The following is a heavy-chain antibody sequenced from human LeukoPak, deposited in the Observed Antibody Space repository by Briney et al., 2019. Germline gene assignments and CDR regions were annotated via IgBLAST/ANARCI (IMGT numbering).Heavy chain of an antibody. J-gene: IGHJ4*02. CDR3: TTPGDSGWYNH. CDR1: GFTFSNYA. V-gene: IGHV3-23*01. Sequence: PGGSLRLSCAATGFTFSNYAMSWARQAPGKGLEWVSVISRNGAHPYYIDSVRDRFTVSRDNSKNIMYLQMNSLRAKDAALYYCTTPGDSGWYNHWGQGTLVTVSS. CDR2: ISRNGAHP. D-gene: IGHD6-19*01.